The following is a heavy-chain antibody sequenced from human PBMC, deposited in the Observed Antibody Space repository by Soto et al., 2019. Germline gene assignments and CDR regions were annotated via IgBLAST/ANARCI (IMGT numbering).Heavy chain of an antibody. CDR1: AGFIRSNSYR. CDR3: ASAPDYGDLYYYGMDV. D-gene: IGHD4-17*01. CDR2: IYYSGST. Sequence: SETLSLTCTVPAGFIRSNSYRWVWIRQPPGKGLEWIGYIYYSGSTNYNPSLKSRVTISVDTSKNQFSLKLSSVTAADTAVYYCASAPDYGDLYYYGMDVWGQGTTVTVSS. J-gene: IGHJ6*02. V-gene: IGHV4-61*05.